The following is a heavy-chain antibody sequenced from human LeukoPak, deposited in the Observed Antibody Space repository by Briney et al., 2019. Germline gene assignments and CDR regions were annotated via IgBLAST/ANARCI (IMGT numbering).Heavy chain of an antibody. J-gene: IGHJ6*02. CDR2: INPNSGGT. D-gene: IGHD3-10*01. V-gene: IGHV1-2*06. Sequence: GASVKVSCEASGYTFTGYYMHWVRQAPGQGLEWMGRINPNSGGTNYAQKFQGRVTMTRDTSISTAYMELSRLRSDDTAVYYCARDKRGNYYGSGSYGDDYYYYGMDVWGQGTTVTVSS. CDR1: GYTFTGYY. CDR3: ARDKRGNYYGSGSYGDDYYYYGMDV.